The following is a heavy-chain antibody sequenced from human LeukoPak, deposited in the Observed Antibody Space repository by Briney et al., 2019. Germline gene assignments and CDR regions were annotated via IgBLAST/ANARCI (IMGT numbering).Heavy chain of an antibody. CDR2: ISSSSSTI. V-gene: IGHV3-48*01. J-gene: IGHJ4*02. CDR3: ARVAKVGANYFDY. CDR1: GFTFSSYS. D-gene: IGHD1-26*01. Sequence: TGGSLRLSCAASGFTFSSYSMNWVRQAPGKGLEWVSSISSSSSTIYYADSVKGRFTISRDNAKNSLYLQMNSLRAEDTAVYYCARVAKVGANYFDYWGQGTLVTVSS.